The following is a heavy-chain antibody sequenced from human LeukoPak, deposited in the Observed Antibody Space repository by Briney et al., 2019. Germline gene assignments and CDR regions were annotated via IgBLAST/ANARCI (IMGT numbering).Heavy chain of an antibody. J-gene: IGHJ5*02. V-gene: IGHV4-59*01. CDR3: ARGNTDYDILTGYLNWFDP. CDR1: GGSINGDF. D-gene: IGHD3-9*01. Sequence: SETLSLTCTVSGGSINGDFWAWIRQPPGKGPQLIGYVYDSGSANYHPSLNSRVSISFDSSTNQVSLNLTSVTAADTAVYLCARGNTDYDILTGYLNWFDPWGQGTLVAVSS. CDR2: VYDSGSA.